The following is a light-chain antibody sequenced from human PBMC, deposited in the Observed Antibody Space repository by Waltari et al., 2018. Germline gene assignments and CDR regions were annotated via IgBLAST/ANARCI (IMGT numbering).Light chain of an antibody. V-gene: IGLV1-44*01. CDR1: RSNIGGNT. J-gene: IGLJ2*01. CDR3: ATWDDSLEGMI. CDR2: AND. Sequence: QSVLSQPTSASGTPGQRVTFSCSGSRSNIGGNTVNWYQQLPGTAPKRVMYANDQRPSGVPDRFSGSKSGTSASRAISGLQSEDEADYYCATWDDSLEGMIFGGGTKLTVL.